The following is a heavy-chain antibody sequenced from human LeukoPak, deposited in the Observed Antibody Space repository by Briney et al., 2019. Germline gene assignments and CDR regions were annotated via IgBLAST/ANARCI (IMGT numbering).Heavy chain of an antibody. CDR1: GLTFSGYW. Sequence: GGSLRPSCEASGLTFSGYWIIRFRKPPGRGLGWVANIKQDGSEKYYVDSVKGRFTISRDNAKNSLYVQMNSLRAEDTAVYYCARDTGGGSFDFWGQGTLVTVSS. D-gene: IGHD4-23*01. CDR3: ARDTGGGSFDF. V-gene: IGHV3-7*01. CDR2: IKQDGSEK. J-gene: IGHJ4*02.